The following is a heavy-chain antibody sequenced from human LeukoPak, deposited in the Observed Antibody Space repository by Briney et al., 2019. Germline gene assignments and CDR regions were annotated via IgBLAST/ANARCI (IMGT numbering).Heavy chain of an antibody. CDR3: VRDRTTVTLFDS. CDR2: ISSSGSTI. J-gene: IGHJ4*02. D-gene: IGHD4-17*01. CDR1: GFTFSDYY. Sequence: GGSLRLSCAASGFTFSDYYMSWIRQAPGKVLEWVSYISSSGSTIYYADSVKGRFIISRDNAKNTVYLQMNSLRAEDTAVYYCVRDRTTVTLFDSWGQGTLVTVSS. V-gene: IGHV3-11*04.